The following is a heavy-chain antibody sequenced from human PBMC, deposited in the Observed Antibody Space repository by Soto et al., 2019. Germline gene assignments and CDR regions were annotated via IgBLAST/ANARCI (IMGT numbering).Heavy chain of an antibody. CDR2: IWYDGSNK. Sequence: PGGSLRLSCAASGFTFSSYGMHWVRQAPGKGLEWVAVIWYDGSNKYYADSVKGRFTISRDNSKNTLYLQMNSLRAEDTAVYYCARDCPTNYGDACMDVWGQGTTVTVSS. V-gene: IGHV3-33*01. CDR1: GFTFSSYG. D-gene: IGHD4-17*01. J-gene: IGHJ6*02. CDR3: ARDCPTNYGDACMDV.